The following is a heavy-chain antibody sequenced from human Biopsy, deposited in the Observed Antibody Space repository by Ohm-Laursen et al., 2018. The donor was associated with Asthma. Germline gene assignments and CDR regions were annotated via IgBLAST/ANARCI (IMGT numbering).Heavy chain of an antibody. CDR3: ARAGALIVGATMGY. V-gene: IGHV1-18*04. Sequence: GSSVKVSCKVSGYTFTSYGISWVRQAPGQGLEWMGWISAYNGNTNYAQKLQGRVTMTTDTSTSTAYMELSSLRSEDTAVYYCARAGALIVGATMGYWGQRTLVTVSS. CDR2: ISAYNGNT. J-gene: IGHJ4*02. CDR1: GYTFTSYG. D-gene: IGHD1-26*01.